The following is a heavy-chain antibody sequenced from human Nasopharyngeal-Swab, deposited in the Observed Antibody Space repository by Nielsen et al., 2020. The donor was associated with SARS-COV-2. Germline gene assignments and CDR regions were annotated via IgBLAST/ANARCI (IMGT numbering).Heavy chain of an antibody. Sequence: GGSLRLSCAASGFTFSTYAMTWVRQAPGKGLEWVSTIDAGGANTFYADSVKGRFTISRDNSKNTLYLQMNSLRAEDTAVYYCAKGSGYGSGSPIDYWGQGTLVTVSS. D-gene: IGHD3-10*01. CDR1: GFTFSTYA. J-gene: IGHJ4*02. V-gene: IGHV3-23*01. CDR3: AKGSGYGSGSPIDY. CDR2: IDAGGANT.